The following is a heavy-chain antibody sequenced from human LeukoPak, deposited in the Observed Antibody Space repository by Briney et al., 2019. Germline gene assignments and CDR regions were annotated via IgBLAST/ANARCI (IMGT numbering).Heavy chain of an antibody. CDR3: ARDKYYYDTSGGGYYFDY. CDR1: GFTFSTYE. V-gene: IGHV3-48*03. Sequence: GGSLRLSCAASGFTFSTYEMNWVRQAPGKGLEWVSYISTSGTTIYYADSVKGRFTISRDNAKNSLFLQMNSLRAEDTAVYYCARDKYYYDTSGGGYYFDYWGQGTLVTVSS. CDR2: ISTSGTTI. J-gene: IGHJ4*02. D-gene: IGHD3-22*01.